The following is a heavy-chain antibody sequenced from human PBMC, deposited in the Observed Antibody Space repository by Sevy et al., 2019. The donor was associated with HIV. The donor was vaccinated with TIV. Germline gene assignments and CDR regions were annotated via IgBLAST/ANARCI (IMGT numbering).Heavy chain of an antibody. Sequence: GGSLRLSCAASGFTFTNYDLHWVRQAPGKGLDWVAVISHDGRYKNYGDSVKVRFTISRDNLRNTLVLQMDTLRPDDTAVYFCARLVSCGGDCYYLDSWGQGALVTVSS. J-gene: IGHJ4*02. CDR1: GFTFTNYD. CDR3: ARLVSCGGDCYYLDS. CDR2: ISHDGRYK. D-gene: IGHD2-21*02. V-gene: IGHV3-30*03.